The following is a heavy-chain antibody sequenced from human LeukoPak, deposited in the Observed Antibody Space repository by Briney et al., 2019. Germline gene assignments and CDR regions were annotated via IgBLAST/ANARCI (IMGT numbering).Heavy chain of an antibody. J-gene: IGHJ5*02. CDR2: ISYDGSNK. Sequence: GGSLRLSCAASGFTFSSYGMHWVRQAPGKGLEWVAVISYDGSNKYYADSVKGRFTISRDNSKNTLYLQMNSLRAEDTAVYYCAKDLYYGSGSKNWFDPWGQDPRYPVSS. V-gene: IGHV3-30*18. CDR3: AKDLYYGSGSKNWFDP. D-gene: IGHD3-10*01. CDR1: GFTFSSYG.